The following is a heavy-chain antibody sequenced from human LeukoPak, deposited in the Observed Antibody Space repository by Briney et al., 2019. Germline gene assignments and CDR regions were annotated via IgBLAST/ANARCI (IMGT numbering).Heavy chain of an antibody. CDR1: GFTFSSYG. J-gene: IGHJ4*02. V-gene: IGHV3-33*06. CDR3: AKGDSSGWASLDY. Sequence: GGSLRLSCAASGFTFSSYGIHWVRQAPGKGLEWVAIIWYDGSNRYYADSVKGRFTISRDNSKNTLYLQMNSLRAEDTAVYYCAKGDSSGWASLDYWGQGTLVTVSP. D-gene: IGHD6-19*01. CDR2: IWYDGSNR.